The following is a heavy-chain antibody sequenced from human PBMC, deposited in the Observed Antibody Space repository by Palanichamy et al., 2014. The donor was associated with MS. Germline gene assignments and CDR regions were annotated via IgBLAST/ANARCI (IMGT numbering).Heavy chain of an antibody. Sequence: WVANIKQDGSEKYYVDSVKGRFTISRDNAKNSLYMQMNSLRAEDTAVYSCARQGHQGDGRGYYYYYMDVWGKGTTVTVSS. V-gene: IGHV3-7*01. D-gene: IGHD1-26*01. CDR2: IKQDGSEK. J-gene: IGHJ6*03. CDR3: ARQGHQGDGRGYYYYYMDV.